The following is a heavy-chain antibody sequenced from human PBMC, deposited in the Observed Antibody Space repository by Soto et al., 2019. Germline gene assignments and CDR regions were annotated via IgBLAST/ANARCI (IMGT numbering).Heavy chain of an antibody. CDR2: VNSDGSST. CDR1: GFTFSNSW. D-gene: IGHD2-15*01. Sequence: EVQLVESGGGLPQPGGSLRLSCVASGFTFSNSWMHWVRQAPGKGLVWVSRVNSDGSSTSYADSVKGRFTISRDNAKNTLYLQLNSLGAEDTAVYYCVTGRGYCSGGRCYPRDYWGQGTLVTVSS. CDR3: VTGRGYCSGGRCYPRDY. J-gene: IGHJ4*02. V-gene: IGHV3-74*01.